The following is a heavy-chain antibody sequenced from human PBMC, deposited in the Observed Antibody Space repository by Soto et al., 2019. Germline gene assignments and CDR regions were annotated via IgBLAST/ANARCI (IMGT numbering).Heavy chain of an antibody. CDR2: VHSDGTTT. J-gene: IGHJ3*01. Sequence: EVQLVESGGGLVQPGESLRLSCAASGFTFDYYWMHWVRQSPGKGLVWVSRVHSDGTTTTDADSVKGRFTISRDNARNTGSLEMSSLRAEDTTIFDCARCDRGGLDLWGHGTMVTVSS. D-gene: IGHD3-10*01. CDR1: GFTFDYYW. V-gene: IGHV3-74*01. CDR3: ARCDRGGLDL.